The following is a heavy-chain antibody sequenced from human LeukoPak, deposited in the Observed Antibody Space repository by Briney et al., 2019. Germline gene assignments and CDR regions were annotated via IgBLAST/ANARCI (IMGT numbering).Heavy chain of an antibody. D-gene: IGHD6-19*01. CDR2: INPNSGGT. CDR3: ARDIAVAGFQDY. CDR1: GYTFTGYY. Sequence: ASVKVSRKASGYTFTGYYMHWVRQPPGQPLEWMGRINPNSGGTNYAQKFQGRVTMTRDTSISTAYMELSRLRSDDTAVYYCARDIAVAGFQDYWGQGTLVTVSS. J-gene: IGHJ4*02. V-gene: IGHV1-2*06.